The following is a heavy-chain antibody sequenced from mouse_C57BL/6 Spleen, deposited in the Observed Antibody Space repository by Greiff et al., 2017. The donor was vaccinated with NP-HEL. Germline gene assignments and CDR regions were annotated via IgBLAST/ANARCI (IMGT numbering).Heavy chain of an antibody. CDR1: GFTFSDAW. V-gene: IGHV6-6*01. CDR2: IRNKANNHAT. CDR3: TRNFYYDYDVAWFAY. D-gene: IGHD2-4*01. Sequence: EVKVVESGGGLVQPGGSMKLSCAASGFTFSDAWMDWVRQSPEKGLEWVAEIRNKANNHATYYADSVKGRFTISRDDSKSSVYLQMNSLRAEDTGIYYCTRNFYYDYDVAWFAYWGQGTLVTVSA. J-gene: IGHJ3*01.